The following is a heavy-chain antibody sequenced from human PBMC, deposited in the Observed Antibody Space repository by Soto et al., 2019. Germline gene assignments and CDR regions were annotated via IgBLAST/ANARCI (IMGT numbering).Heavy chain of an antibody. CDR1: GFTFSSYS. J-gene: IGHJ4*02. CDR2: ISSSSSYI. Sequence: GGSLRLSCAASGFTFSSYSMNWVRQAPGKGLEWVSSISSSSSYIYYADSVKGRFTISRDNAKNSLYLQMNSLRAEDTAVYYCARVEYSSSSPFDYWGQGTLVTVSS. D-gene: IGHD6-6*01. V-gene: IGHV3-21*01. CDR3: ARVEYSSSSPFDY.